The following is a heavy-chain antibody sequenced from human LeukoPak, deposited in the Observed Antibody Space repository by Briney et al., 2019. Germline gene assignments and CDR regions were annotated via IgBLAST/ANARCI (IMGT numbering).Heavy chain of an antibody. D-gene: IGHD5-18*01. CDR2: IYTSGST. Sequence: PSETLSLTCTVSGGSISSGSYYWSWIRQPAGKGLEWIGRIYTSGSTNYNPSLKSRVTISVDTSKNQFSLKLSSVTAADTAVYYCARDSGYSYGYGTGGFDPWGQGTLVTVSS. CDR1: GGSISSGSYY. CDR3: ARDSGYSYGYGTGGFDP. J-gene: IGHJ5*02. V-gene: IGHV4-61*02.